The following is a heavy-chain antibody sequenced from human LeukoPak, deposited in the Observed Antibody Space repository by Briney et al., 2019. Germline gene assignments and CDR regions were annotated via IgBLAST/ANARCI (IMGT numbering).Heavy chain of an antibody. CDR3: ARGTSGGYEGDY. D-gene: IGHD1-1*01. Sequence: GGSLRLSCAASGFTFSSYCMHWVRQAPGKGLEWVAFIWYDGSNKYYADSVKGRFTISRDNSKNTLYLQMNSLRAEDTAVYYCARGTSGGYEGDYWGQGTLVTVSS. V-gene: IGHV3-33*01. CDR2: IWYDGSNK. J-gene: IGHJ4*02. CDR1: GFTFSSYC.